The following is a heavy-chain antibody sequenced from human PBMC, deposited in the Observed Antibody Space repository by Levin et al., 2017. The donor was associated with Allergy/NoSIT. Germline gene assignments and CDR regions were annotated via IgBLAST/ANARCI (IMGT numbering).Heavy chain of an antibody. D-gene: IGHD3-10*01. CDR3: ARALSGSYFDY. V-gene: IGHV3-30*15. Sequence: RTGGSLRLSCAASGFSFSDYPMTWVRQGQGKGLEWVASTSYDGSNKNYADSVKGRFTISRDNSKDTLYLQMSSLRSEDTGVYYCARALSGSYFDYWGQGTLVTVSS. CDR1: GFSFSDYP. J-gene: IGHJ4*02. CDR2: TSYDGSNK.